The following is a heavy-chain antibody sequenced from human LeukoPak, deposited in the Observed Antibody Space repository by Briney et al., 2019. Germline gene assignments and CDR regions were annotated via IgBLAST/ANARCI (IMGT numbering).Heavy chain of an antibody. Sequence: PSETLSLTCSVSGGSISSNSYYWGWIRQPPGKGLEWIGSIYYSGSTYYNPSLKSRVAISVDTSKTLFSLKLSSVTAADTAVYYCARHRIAPADDAFDIWGRGTMVTVSS. CDR3: ARHRIAPADDAFDI. D-gene: IGHD6-13*01. V-gene: IGHV4-39*01. J-gene: IGHJ3*02. CDR2: IYYSGST. CDR1: GGSISSNSYY.